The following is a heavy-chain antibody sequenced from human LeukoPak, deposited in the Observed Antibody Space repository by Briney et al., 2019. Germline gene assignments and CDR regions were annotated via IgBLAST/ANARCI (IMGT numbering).Heavy chain of an antibody. J-gene: IGHJ4*02. V-gene: IGHV3-48*01. Sequence: GGSLRLSCAASGFTFSSYSMTWVRQAPGKGLEWVSCITSGRTTYYADSVKGRFTISRDNAKNSLYLQMNSLSAEDTAVYYCARDRLPVDYWGQGTLVTVSS. CDR3: ARDRLPVDY. CDR1: GFTFSSYS. CDR2: ITSGRTT.